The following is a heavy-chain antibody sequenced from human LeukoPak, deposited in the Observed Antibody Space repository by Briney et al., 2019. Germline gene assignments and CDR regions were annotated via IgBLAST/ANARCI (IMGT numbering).Heavy chain of an antibody. J-gene: IGHJ3*02. V-gene: IGHV1-69*13. CDR2: IFSFFGTA. D-gene: IGHD1-1*01. CDR1: GGTFSDYT. Sequence: GASVKVSCKASGGTFSDYTINWVRQAPGQGLEWMGGIFSFFGTANYPQKFQGRVTITADDSTSTAYMELSSLRSEDTAVYYCASRLESDAFDIWGQGTMVTVSS. CDR3: ASRLESDAFDI.